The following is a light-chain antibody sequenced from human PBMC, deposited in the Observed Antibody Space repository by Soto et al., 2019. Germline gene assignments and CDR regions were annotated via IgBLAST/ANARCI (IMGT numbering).Light chain of an antibody. J-gene: IGLJ2*01. CDR2: EVT. CDR1: SSDVGGYNS. V-gene: IGLV2-8*01. CDR3: SSYAGSNTYV. Sequence: QSALTQPPSASGSPGQSVTISCTGTSSDVGGYNSVSWYQHHPGKAPKLMIYEVTKRPSGVPDRFSGSKSGNTASLTVSGLQEEDDADYYCSSYAGSNTYVFGGGTKLTVL.